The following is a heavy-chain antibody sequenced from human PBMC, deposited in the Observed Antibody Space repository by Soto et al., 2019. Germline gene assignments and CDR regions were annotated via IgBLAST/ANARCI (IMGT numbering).Heavy chain of an antibody. CDR2: IYYSGST. CDR1: GGSISSSSYY. Sequence: PSETLSLTCTVSGGSISSSSYYWGWIRQPPGKGLEWIGSIYYSGSTYYNPSLKSRVTISVDTSKNQFSLKLSSVTAADTAVYYCARVSSEEFWSGSDNDYYFDYWGQATRVPVPS. J-gene: IGHJ4*02. D-gene: IGHD3-3*01. CDR3: ARVSSEEFWSGSDNDYYFDY. V-gene: IGHV4-39*01.